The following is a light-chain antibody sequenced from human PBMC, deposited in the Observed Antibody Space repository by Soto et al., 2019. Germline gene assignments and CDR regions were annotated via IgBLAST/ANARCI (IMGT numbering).Light chain of an antibody. V-gene: IGLV2-14*01. Sequence: QSALTQPASVSGSHGQSITISCTGTSSDVGGYNYVSWYQQHPGKAPKLMIYDVSNRPSRVSNRFSGSKSGNTASLTISGLQAEDEVDYYCSSYTSSSPLVFGGGTKLTVL. J-gene: IGLJ2*01. CDR3: SSYTSSSPLV. CDR1: SSDVGGYNY. CDR2: DVS.